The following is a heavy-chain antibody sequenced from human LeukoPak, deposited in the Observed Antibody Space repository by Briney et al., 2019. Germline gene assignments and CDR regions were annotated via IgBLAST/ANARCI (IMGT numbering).Heavy chain of an antibody. V-gene: IGHV4-34*01. Sequence: SETLSLTCAVYGGSFSGYYWSWIRQPPGKGLEWIGEINHSGSTNYNPSLKSRVTISVDTSKDQFSLKLSSVTAADTAVYYCAREPLTGTTYFDYWGQGTLVTVSS. CDR1: GGSFSGYY. J-gene: IGHJ4*02. CDR3: AREPLTGTTYFDY. D-gene: IGHD1-7*01. CDR2: INHSGST.